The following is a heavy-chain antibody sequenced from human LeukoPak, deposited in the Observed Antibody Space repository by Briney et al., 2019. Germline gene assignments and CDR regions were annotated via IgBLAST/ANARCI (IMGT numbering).Heavy chain of an antibody. D-gene: IGHD6-13*01. Sequence: GGSLRLSCAASGFTFGSYGMSWVRQAPGKGLEWVSFITPNADRTSYADSVEGRFTISRDNSKNTLYLQMNSLRAEDTAVYYCAKGGSSSWYPLTLWGQGTLVTVSS. CDR3: AKGGSSSWYPLTL. J-gene: IGHJ4*02. V-gene: IGHV3-23*01. CDR2: ITPNADRT. CDR1: GFTFGSYG.